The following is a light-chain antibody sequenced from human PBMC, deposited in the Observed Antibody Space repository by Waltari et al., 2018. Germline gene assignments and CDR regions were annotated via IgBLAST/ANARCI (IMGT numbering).Light chain of an antibody. CDR3: SSYISSSTLEL. CDR2: DVS. J-gene: IGLJ2*01. CDR1: SSDGGGYHY. Sequence: QSALTQPASVSGSPGQSITISCTGTSSDGGGYHYVSWYQQHPGKAPKLMIYDVSNRPSGVSNRFSGSKSGNTASLTISGLQAEDEADYYCSSYISSSTLELFGGGTSLTVL. V-gene: IGLV2-14*03.